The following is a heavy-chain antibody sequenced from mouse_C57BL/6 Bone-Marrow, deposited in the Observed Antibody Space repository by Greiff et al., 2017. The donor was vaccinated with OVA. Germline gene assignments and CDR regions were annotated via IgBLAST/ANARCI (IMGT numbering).Heavy chain of an antibody. J-gene: IGHJ1*03. CDR3: ARSIYYYGSSYPWWYFDV. Sequence: EVQGVESGPELVKPGASVKISCKASGYSFTDYNMNWVKQSNGKSLEWIGVINPNYGTTSYNQKFKGKATLTVDQSSSTAYMQLNSLTSEDSAVYYCARSIYYYGSSYPWWYFDVWGTGTTVTVSS. CDR2: INPNYGTT. V-gene: IGHV1-39*01. CDR1: GYSFTDYN. D-gene: IGHD1-1*01.